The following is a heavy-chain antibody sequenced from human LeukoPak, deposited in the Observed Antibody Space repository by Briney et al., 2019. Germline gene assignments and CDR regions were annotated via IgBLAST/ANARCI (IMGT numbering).Heavy chain of an antibody. Sequence: SETLSLTCTVSGYSISSGYYWDWIRQPPGKGLEWIGSIYHSGSTYYNPSLKSRVTISVDTSKNQFSLKLSSVTAADTAVYYCARAHERGATIKGKWFDPWGQGTLVTVSS. CDR1: GYSISSGYY. CDR3: ARAHERGATIKGKWFDP. D-gene: IGHD5-12*01. V-gene: IGHV4-38-2*02. J-gene: IGHJ5*02. CDR2: IYHSGST.